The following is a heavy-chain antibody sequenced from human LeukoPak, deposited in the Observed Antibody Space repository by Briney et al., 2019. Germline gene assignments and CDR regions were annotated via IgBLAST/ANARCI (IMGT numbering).Heavy chain of an antibody. V-gene: IGHV3-9*01. J-gene: IGHJ6*02. CDR2: ISWNSGSI. Sequence: QPGGSLRLSCAVSGFTFDDYAMHWVRQAPGKGLEWVSGISWNSGSIGYADSVKGRFTISRDNAKNSLYLQMNSLRGEDTALYYCAKDGLAMVTMSDGMDVWGQGTTVTVSS. CDR3: AKDGLAMVTMSDGMDV. D-gene: IGHD5-18*01. CDR1: GFTFDDYA.